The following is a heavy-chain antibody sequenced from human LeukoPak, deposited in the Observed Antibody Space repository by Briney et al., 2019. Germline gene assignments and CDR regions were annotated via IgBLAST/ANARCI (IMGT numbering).Heavy chain of an antibody. CDR3: ARDQDVAAAGTWGSLDY. CDR2: ISYDATNK. J-gene: IGHJ4*02. CDR1: GFTFSCYG. Sequence: GGSLRLSCAASGFTFSCYGIHWVRQAPGKGLEWVAVISYDATNKYYTDSVKGRFTISRDNSKNTLYLQMNSLRAEDTAVYYCARDQDVAAAGTWGSLDYWGQGTLVTVSS. V-gene: IGHV3-30*03. D-gene: IGHD6-13*01.